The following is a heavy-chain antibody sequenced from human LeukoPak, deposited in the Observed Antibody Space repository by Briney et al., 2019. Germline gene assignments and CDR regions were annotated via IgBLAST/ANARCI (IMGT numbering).Heavy chain of an antibody. CDR2: ISSSSSYI. D-gene: IGHD4-17*01. J-gene: IGHJ1*01. V-gene: IGHV3-21*01. CDR3: AREDHAGRDYGDYAMYFQH. Sequence: GGSLRLSCAASGFTFSSYSMNWVRQAPGKGLEWVSFISSSSSYIYYADSVKGRFTISRDNAKNSLYLQMNSLRAQDTAVYYCAREDHAGRDYGDYAMYFQHWGQGTLVTVSS. CDR1: GFTFSSYS.